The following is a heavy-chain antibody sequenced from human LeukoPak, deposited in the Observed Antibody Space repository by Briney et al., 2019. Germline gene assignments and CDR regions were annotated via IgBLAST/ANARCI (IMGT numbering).Heavy chain of an antibody. Sequence: GGSLRLSCAASGFTFTNYAMSWVRQAPGKGLEWVSVISASGGSTKYADSVKGRFTISRDNSKNTLYLQMNSLRAEDTAVYYCARETSGSHWGQGTLVTVSS. J-gene: IGHJ4*02. CDR3: ARETSGSH. CDR2: ISASGGST. CDR1: GFTFTNYA. D-gene: IGHD1-26*01. V-gene: IGHV3-23*01.